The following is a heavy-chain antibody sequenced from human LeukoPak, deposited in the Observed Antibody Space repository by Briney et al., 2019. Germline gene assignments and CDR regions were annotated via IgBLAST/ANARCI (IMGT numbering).Heavy chain of an antibody. CDR1: GYTFTSYG. Sequence: ASVKVSCKASGYTFTSYGISWVRQAPGQGLEWMGWICAYNGNTNYAQKLQGRVTMTTDTSTSTAYMELRSLRSDDTAVYYCARGGKGIITMVRGVFDYWGQGTLVTVSS. CDR3: ARGGKGIITMVRGVFDY. CDR2: ICAYNGNT. V-gene: IGHV1-18*01. J-gene: IGHJ4*02. D-gene: IGHD3-10*01.